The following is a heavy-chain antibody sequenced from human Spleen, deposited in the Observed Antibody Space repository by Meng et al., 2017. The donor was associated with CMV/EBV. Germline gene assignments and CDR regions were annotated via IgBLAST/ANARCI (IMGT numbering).Heavy chain of an antibody. CDR2: IDWNGGST. D-gene: IGHD3-16*01. CDR3: VRVFGYYYGLDV. J-gene: IGHJ6*02. CDR1: GFTFDDYG. Sequence: GESLKISCAASGFTFDDYGMSWVRQAPGKGLEWFSGIDWNGGSTGYADSVKGRFTISRDNAKNSLYLQMNSLRAEDTALYYCVRVFGYYYGLDVWGQGTTVTVSS. V-gene: IGHV3-20*04.